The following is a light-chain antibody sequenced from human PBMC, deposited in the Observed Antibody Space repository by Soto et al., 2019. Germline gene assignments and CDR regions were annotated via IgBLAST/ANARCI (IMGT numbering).Light chain of an antibody. Sequence: DIQMTQSPSSLSASVGDRVTITCRASQSISSYLNWYQQKPGKAPQLLIYVASSLQSGVPSRFSGSGSGTDFTLTISSLQREDFATYYCQQSYSTPPTFGGGNKVEIK. J-gene: IGKJ4*01. CDR2: VAS. V-gene: IGKV1-39*01. CDR3: QQSYSTPPT. CDR1: QSISSY.